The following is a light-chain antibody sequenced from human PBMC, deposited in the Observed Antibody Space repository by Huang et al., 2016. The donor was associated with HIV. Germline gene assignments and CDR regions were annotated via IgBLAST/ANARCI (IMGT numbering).Light chain of an antibody. CDR1: QSVNTN. Sequence: VLMSQSPATLAASPGARVTLSCGASQSVNTNLAWYQQKPGQPPRLLIYAASTRATGVPARFAGSGSGTEFTLTSDSLQSDDFAVYYCQQYNKWPPGYTFGQGTRLEIK. J-gene: IGKJ2*01. CDR3: QQYNKWPPGYT. V-gene: IGKV3-15*01. CDR2: AAS.